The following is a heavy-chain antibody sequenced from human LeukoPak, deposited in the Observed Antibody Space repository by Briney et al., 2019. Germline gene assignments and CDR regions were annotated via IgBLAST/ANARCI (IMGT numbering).Heavy chain of an antibody. J-gene: IGHJ6*02. V-gene: IGHV4-59*01. CDR1: GGSISSYY. D-gene: IGHD2-21*02. CDR2: IYYSGST. Sequence: PSETLSLTCTVSGGSISSYYWSWIRQPPGKGLEWIGYIYYSGSTNYNPSLKSRVTISVDTSKNQFSLKLSSVTAADTAVYYCTRTHCGGDCYSHYYYYGMDVWGQRTTVTVSS. CDR3: TRTHCGGDCYSHYYYYGMDV.